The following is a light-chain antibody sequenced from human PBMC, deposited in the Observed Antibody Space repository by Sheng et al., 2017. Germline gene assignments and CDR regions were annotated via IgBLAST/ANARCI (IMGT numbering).Light chain of an antibody. CDR3: QHYGTSLL. Sequence: EIVMTQSPATLSVSPGERATLSCRASQSVSSNLAWYQQKPGQAPRLLIYSTSIRATGIPERFSGSGSGTGFTLTISRLDPEDFAVYFCQHYGTSLLFGGGTKVEIK. CDR1: QSVSSN. CDR2: STS. V-gene: IGKV3D-15*01. J-gene: IGKJ4*01.